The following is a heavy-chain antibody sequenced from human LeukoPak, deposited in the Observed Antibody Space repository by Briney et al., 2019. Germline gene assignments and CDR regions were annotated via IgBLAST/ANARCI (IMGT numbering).Heavy chain of an antibody. CDR3: ARGVGYSYGHGAFDI. CDR1: GYTFTSYA. CDR2: INAGNGNT. V-gene: IGHV1-3*01. J-gene: IGHJ3*02. Sequence: ASVKVSCKASGYTFTSYAMHWVRQAPGQRLEWMGWINAGNGNTKYSQKFQGRVTITRDTSASTAYMELSSLRSEDTAVYYCARGVGYSYGHGAFDIWGQGTMVTVSS. D-gene: IGHD5-18*01.